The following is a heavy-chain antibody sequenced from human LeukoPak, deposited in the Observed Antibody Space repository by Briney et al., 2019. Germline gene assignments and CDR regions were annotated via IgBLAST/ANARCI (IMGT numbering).Heavy chain of an antibody. V-gene: IGHV3-74*01. D-gene: IGHD5-18*01. CDR1: GFTFSSYW. CDR3: AGGYSYSLCFDY. CDR2: INSDGSST. J-gene: IGHJ4*02. Sequence: GGSLRLSCAASGFTFSSYWMHWVRQARGKGLVWVSRINSDGSSTSYADSVKGRFTISRDNAKNTLYLQMNSLRVEDTAVYYCAGGYSYSLCFDYWGQGTLVTVSS.